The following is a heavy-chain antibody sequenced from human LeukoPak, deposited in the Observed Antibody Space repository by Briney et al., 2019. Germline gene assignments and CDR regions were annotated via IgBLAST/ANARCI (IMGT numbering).Heavy chain of an antibody. CDR2: ISYDGSNK. V-gene: IGHV3-30*04. CDR3: AREGLDYYDSSGYLHGAFDI. CDR1: GFTFSSYA. D-gene: IGHD3-22*01. Sequence: GSLSLSCAASGFTFSSYAMHWVRQAPGKGLEWVAVISYDGSNKYYADSVKGRFTISRDNSKNTLYLQMNSLRAEDTAVYYCAREGLDYYDSSGYLHGAFDIWGQGTMVTVSS. J-gene: IGHJ3*02.